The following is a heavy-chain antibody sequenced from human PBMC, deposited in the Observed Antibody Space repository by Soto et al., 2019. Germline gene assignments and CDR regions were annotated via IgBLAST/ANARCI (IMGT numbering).Heavy chain of an antibody. CDR2: IWNDGINK. CDR1: GFTFSSYA. Sequence: QAQLVESGGGVVQPGRSLRLSCAASGFTFSSYAMHWVRQAPGKGLEWVAVIWNDGINKYYADSVKGRFTISRDNSKNKVYLQMNRLRAEDKAGYYGGRVPYSSCWNCFGHWGQGSLVTVSS. CDR3: GRVPYSSCWNCFGH. J-gene: IGHJ4*02. D-gene: IGHD6-13*01. V-gene: IGHV3-33*01.